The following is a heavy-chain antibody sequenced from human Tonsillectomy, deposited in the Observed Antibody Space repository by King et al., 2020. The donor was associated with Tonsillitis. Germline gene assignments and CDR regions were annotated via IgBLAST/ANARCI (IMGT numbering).Heavy chain of an antibody. CDR3: AKGDSSWPAEYFQH. CDR2: ISYDGSNK. CDR1: GFTFSSYG. D-gene: IGHD6-13*01. Sequence: VQLVESGGGVVQPGRSLRLSCAASGFTFSSYGMHWVRQAPGKGLEWVAVISYDGSNKYYADSVKGRFTISRDNSENTLYLQMNSLRAEDTAVYYCAKGDSSWPAEYFQHWGQGTLVTVSS. V-gene: IGHV3-30*18. J-gene: IGHJ1*01.